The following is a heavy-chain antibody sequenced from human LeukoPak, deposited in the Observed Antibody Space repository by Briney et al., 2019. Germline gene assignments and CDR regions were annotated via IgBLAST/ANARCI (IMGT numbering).Heavy chain of an antibody. Sequence: PGGSLRLSCAASGFTFSDYWMTWVRQAPGKGLEWVANIKYDESEKYYVDSVKGRFTISRDNAKNSLYLQMNSLRAEDTAVYYCARVAAAGNDYWGQGTLVSVSS. J-gene: IGHJ4*02. D-gene: IGHD6-13*01. CDR1: GFTFSDYW. CDR3: ARVAAAGNDY. CDR2: IKYDESEK. V-gene: IGHV3-7*01.